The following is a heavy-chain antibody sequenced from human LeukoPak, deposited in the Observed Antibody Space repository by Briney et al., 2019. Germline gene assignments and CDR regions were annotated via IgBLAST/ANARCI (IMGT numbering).Heavy chain of an antibody. CDR3: ARDWYSSDWYGSQPGY. Sequence: ASVKVSCKASGYSFTTYAMNWVRQAPGQGLEWMGWINTNTGNPTYAQGFTGRFVFSLDTSVSTTYLQISSLKADDTAVYYCARDWYSSDWYGSQPGYWGQGTLVTVSS. J-gene: IGHJ4*02. V-gene: IGHV7-4-1*02. CDR2: INTNTGNP. D-gene: IGHD6-19*01. CDR1: GYSFTTYA.